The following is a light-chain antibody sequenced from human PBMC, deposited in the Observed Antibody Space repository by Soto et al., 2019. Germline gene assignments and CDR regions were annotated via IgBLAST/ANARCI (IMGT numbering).Light chain of an antibody. V-gene: IGKV3D-15*01. CDR3: QQYNNWPPLT. CDR2: RTT. CDR1: QSVISS. Sequence: EIVMTQSTATLSVSPGETATLSCRARQSVISSLASYQQTPGRAPRLLIYRTTTTATGIPPRFSGSGSGTEFPLTISSLQSEDFAVYFCQQYNNWPPLTFGGGTKVDIK. J-gene: IGKJ4*01.